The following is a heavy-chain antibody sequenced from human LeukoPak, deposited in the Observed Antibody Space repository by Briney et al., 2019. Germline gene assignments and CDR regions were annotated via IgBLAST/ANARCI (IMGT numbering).Heavy chain of an antibody. CDR2: ISFSGST. J-gene: IGHJ4*02. D-gene: IGHD3-10*01. V-gene: IGHV4-31*03. Sequence: SQTLSLTCTVSGGSISKGGYYWSWIRQHPEKGLEWIGYISFSGSTYYNPSLKSRVTISADTSKNQFSLRLSSVTAADTAVYYCASVPASGSGTYYSDYWGQGTLVTVSS. CDR1: GGSISKGGYY. CDR3: ASVPASGSGTYYSDY.